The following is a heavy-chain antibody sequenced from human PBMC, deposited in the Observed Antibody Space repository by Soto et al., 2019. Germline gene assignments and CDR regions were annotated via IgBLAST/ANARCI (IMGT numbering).Heavy chain of an antibody. V-gene: IGHV4-30-4*01. CDR2: IYYSGST. Sequence: SETLSLTCTVSGGSISSGDYYWSWIRQPPGKGLEWIGYIYYSGSTYYKPSLKSRVTISVDTSKNKFYLKLNSVTAADTAVYYCARGDGWENYYYGMDVWGQGTTVTVSS. J-gene: IGHJ6*02. D-gene: IGHD3-10*01. CDR1: GGSISSGDYY. CDR3: ARGDGWENYYYGMDV.